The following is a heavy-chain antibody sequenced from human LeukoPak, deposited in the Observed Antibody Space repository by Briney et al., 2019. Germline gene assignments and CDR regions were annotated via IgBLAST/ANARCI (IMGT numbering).Heavy chain of an antibody. V-gene: IGHV4-34*01. D-gene: IGHD2-2*01. J-gene: IGHJ4*02. CDR3: AGSSSTSRDGLGY. CDR2: INHSGST. CDR1: GGSFSGYY. Sequence: SETLSLTCAVYGGSFSGYYWSWIRQPPGKGLEWIGEINHSGSTNYNPSLKSRVTISVDTSKNQFSLKLSSVTAAGTAVYYCAGSSSTSRDGLGYWGQGTLVTVSS.